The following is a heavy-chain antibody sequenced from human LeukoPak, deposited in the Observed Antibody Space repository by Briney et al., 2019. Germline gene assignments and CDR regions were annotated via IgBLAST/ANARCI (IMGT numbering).Heavy chain of an antibody. D-gene: IGHD3-16*01. CDR3: ARDTYDYVWGSYSFDY. V-gene: IGHV4-39*07. CDR2: IYYSGTT. Sequence: SETLSLTCTVSGGSISSSTYYWAWIRQPPGKGLEWIGSIYYSGTTYYNPSLKSQVTISVDTSNNQFSLKLSSVTAADTAVYYCARDTYDYVWGSYSFDYWGQETLVTVSS. CDR1: GGSISSSTYY. J-gene: IGHJ4*02.